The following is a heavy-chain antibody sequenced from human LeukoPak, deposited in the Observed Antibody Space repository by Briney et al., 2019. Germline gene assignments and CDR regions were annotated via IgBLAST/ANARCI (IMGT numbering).Heavy chain of an antibody. Sequence: GGSLRLSCEASGFSFSSYWMHWVRQAPGEGPVWVSPIRSDGTSTSYADSVKGRFTISRDNAKNTLYLQMNSLRAEDTAVYYCARDLGSGTPLDCRGQGTLVTVSS. CDR1: GFSFSSYW. V-gene: IGHV3-74*01. CDR2: IRSDGTST. CDR3: ARDLGSGTPLDC. J-gene: IGHJ4*02. D-gene: IGHD1-7*01.